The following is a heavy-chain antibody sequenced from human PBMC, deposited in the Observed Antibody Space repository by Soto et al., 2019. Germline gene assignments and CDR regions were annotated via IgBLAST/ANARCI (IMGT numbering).Heavy chain of an antibody. CDR2: LHHGGST. V-gene: IGHV4-4*02. CDR1: RYSINNNNW. J-gene: IGHJ4*02. CDR3: TKNSAYALDS. D-gene: IGHD5-12*01. Sequence: QVLLQESGPGLVKPSETLSLTCDVSRYSINNNNWWSWVRQPPGGGLEWIGELHHGGSTNYNPSLESRVTFSVDISKNQFFLKLSSVTAADTAVYYCTKNSAYALDSWGQGTLVTVSS.